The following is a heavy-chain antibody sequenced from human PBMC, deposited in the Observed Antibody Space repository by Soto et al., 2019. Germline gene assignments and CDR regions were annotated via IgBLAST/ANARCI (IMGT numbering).Heavy chain of an antibody. J-gene: IGHJ4*02. D-gene: IGHD3-10*01. Sequence: EVQLVESGGGLIQPGGSLRLSCAASGFTVSSNYMSWVRQAPGKGLEWVSVIYSGGSTYYADSVKGRFTISRDNSKNTLYLQMNSLRAEDTAVYYCARAKRGVNPFFLFDYWGQGTLVTVSS. CDR1: GFTVSSNY. CDR3: ARAKRGVNPFFLFDY. V-gene: IGHV3-53*01. CDR2: IYSGGST.